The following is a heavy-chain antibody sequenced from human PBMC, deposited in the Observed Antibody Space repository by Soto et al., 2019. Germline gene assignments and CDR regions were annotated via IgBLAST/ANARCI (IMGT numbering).Heavy chain of an antibody. J-gene: IGHJ3*01. D-gene: IGHD3-22*01. Sequence: QVHLVQSGAEVKKPGASVKVSCKASGYTFTGHYIHWVRQAPGQGLEWMGWINPNSGGANIAQKFQGWVTMTRNTSITTTDMELSRLRSNDTAVYYCVRDYYDRSAPYGFDLWGQGTRVTVSS. CDR1: GYTFTGHY. CDR3: VRDYYDRSAPYGFDL. V-gene: IGHV1-2*04. CDR2: INPNSGGA.